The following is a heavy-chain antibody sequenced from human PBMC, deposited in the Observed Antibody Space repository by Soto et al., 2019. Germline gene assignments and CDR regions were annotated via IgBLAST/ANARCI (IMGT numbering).Heavy chain of an antibody. D-gene: IGHD3-3*01. Sequence: TVGSLRLSCAASGFTVSSNYMNWVRQAPGKGLEWVSVIYSDDRTYYADSVKGRFTISRDNSKNTVYLQLNSLRAEDTAVYYCTRERFLEWLVGVRFWAFDNWGQGTMVTVS. CDR3: TRERFLEWLVGVRFWAFDN. J-gene: IGHJ3*02. CDR2: IYSDDRT. V-gene: IGHV3-53*01. CDR1: GFTVSSNY.